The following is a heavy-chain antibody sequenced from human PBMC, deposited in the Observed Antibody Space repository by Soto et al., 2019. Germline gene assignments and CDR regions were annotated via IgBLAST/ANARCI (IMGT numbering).Heavy chain of an antibody. CDR3: AGGQVRAFFDY. CDR1: GFSVSSNY. CDR2: LYSGGYT. D-gene: IGHD3-10*01. V-gene: IGHV3-66*01. J-gene: IGHJ4*02. Sequence: EVQLVESGGDLVQPGGSLRLSCVASGFSVSSNYMSWVSQAPGKGLEWVSILYSGGYTYYADDVKGRFSISRDTSKNILYLQMNNMTVDDTAVYYCAGGQVRAFFDYWGQGTLVTVSS.